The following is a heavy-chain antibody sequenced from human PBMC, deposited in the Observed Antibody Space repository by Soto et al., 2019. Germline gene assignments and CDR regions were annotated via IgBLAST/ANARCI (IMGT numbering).Heavy chain of an antibody. V-gene: IGHV3-23*01. D-gene: IGHD3-3*01. Sequence: DVQLFESGGGLVEPGESLRLSCAASGFMFKDFAMSWVRQAPGKGLEWVSTITTSDDITYSADSVRGRFTISRDNSANTMFLLMSSLRGDYTATYYCTKGDASGYFDPSTGYSTPDHWGQGTLVTVSS. CDR1: GFMFKDFA. CDR3: TKGDASGYFDPSTGYSTPDH. CDR2: ITTSDDIT. J-gene: IGHJ5*02.